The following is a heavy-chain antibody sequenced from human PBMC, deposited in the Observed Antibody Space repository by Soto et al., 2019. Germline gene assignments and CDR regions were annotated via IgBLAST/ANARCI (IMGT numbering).Heavy chain of an antibody. D-gene: IGHD2-2*01. V-gene: IGHV1-69*02. CDR2: IIPILGIA. CDR3: SRGCSSTSCYEGLRYNWFDP. CDR1: EGTFSSYT. J-gene: IGHJ5*02. Sequence: GASVKVSCKASEGTFSSYTISWVRQAPGQGLEWMGRIIPILGIANYAQKFQGRVTITADKSTSTAYIELSSLRSEDTAVYYCSRGCSSTSCYEGLRYNWFDPWGQGTLVTVSS.